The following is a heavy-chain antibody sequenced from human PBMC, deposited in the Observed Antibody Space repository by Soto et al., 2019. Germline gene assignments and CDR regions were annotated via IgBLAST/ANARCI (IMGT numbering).Heavy chain of an antibody. CDR2: ISWNSGSI. CDR3: AKDYCSGGSCYWFDY. CDR1: GFTFDDYA. Sequence: GGSLRLSCAASGFTFDDYAMHWVRQAPGKGLEWVSGISWNSGSIGYADSVKGRFTISRDNAKNSLYLQMNSLRAEDTALYYCAKDYCSGGSCYWFDYWGQGTLVTVSS. V-gene: IGHV3-9*01. D-gene: IGHD2-15*01. J-gene: IGHJ5*01.